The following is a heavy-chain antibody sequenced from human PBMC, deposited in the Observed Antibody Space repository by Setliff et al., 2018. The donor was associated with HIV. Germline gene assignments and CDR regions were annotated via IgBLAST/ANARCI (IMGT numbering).Heavy chain of an antibody. J-gene: IGHJ4*02. D-gene: IGHD2-2*01. CDR3: ASRVPAARHFDY. CDR1: GGSITSSTYY. Sequence: PSETLSLTCTVSGGSITSSTYYWDWIRQPPGKGLEWIGSIFYSGSTYYNPSVKSRVTISIDTSKNQFSLRLSSVTAADTAVYYCASRVPAARHFDYWGQGTLVTVSS. V-gene: IGHV4-39*07. CDR2: IFYSGST.